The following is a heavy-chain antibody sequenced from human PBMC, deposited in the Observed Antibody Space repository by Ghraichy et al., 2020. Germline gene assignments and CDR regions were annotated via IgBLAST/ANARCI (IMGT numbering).Heavy chain of an antibody. CDR2: INHSGST. V-gene: IGHV4-34*01. Sequence: SETLSLTCAVYGGSFSGYYWSWIRQPPGKGLEWIGEINHSGSTNYNPSLKSRVTISVDTSKNQFSLKLSSVTAADTAVYYCAREGAVVAAHYYYGMDVWGQGTTVTVSS. CDR3: AREGAVVAAHYYYGMDV. CDR1: GGSFSGYY. D-gene: IGHD2-15*01. J-gene: IGHJ6*02.